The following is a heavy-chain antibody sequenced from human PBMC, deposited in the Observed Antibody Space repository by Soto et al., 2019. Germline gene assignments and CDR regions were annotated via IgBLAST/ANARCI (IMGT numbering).Heavy chain of an antibody. D-gene: IGHD3-3*01. CDR1: GFTFSSYA. Sequence: GGSLRLSCAASGFTFSSYAMSWVRQAPGKGLEWVSAFRGDGTGAHYADSVKGRFTNSRDNSKNSLYLHMNSLRAEDMALYYFRESSLFAEWLPHRFPWGQGTLVTVSS. V-gene: IGHV3-23*01. J-gene: IGHJ5*02. CDR3: RESSLFAEWLPHRFP. CDR2: FRGDGTGA.